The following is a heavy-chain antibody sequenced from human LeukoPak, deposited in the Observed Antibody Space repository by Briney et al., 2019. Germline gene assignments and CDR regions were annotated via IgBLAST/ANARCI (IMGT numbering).Heavy chain of an antibody. CDR1: VYTFTAYY. V-gene: IGHV1-2*02. D-gene: IGHD7-27*01. CDR2: IRPNRGGK. CDR3: AIQPWGSGNNWYFDL. J-gene: IGHJ2*01. Sequence: GSSVKDSCMSSVYTFTAYYIHEVGQPPAQGREWMGWIRPNRGGKDYAQKFQGRVTMTRDTSISTAYVELSSLTSDDTAVYYCAIQPWGSGNNWYFDLWGRGTLVTVSS.